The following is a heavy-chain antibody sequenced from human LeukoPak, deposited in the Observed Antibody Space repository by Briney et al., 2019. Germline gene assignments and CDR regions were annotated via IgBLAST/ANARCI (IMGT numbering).Heavy chain of an antibody. D-gene: IGHD6-6*01. V-gene: IGHV4-30-4*08. CDR1: GGSISSGDYY. CDR2: IYYSGST. CDR3: AREGSSSKGFDY. Sequence: PSETLSLTCTVSGGSISSGDYYWSWIRQPPGKGLEWIGYIYYSGSTYYNPSLKSRVTISVDTSKNQFSLKLSSVTAADTAVYYCAREGSSSKGFDYWGQGTLVTVSS. J-gene: IGHJ4*02.